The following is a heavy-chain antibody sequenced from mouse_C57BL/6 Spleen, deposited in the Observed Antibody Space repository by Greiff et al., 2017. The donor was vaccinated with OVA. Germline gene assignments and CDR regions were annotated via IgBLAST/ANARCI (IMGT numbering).Heavy chain of an antibody. J-gene: IGHJ4*01. D-gene: IGHD2-4*01. CDR3: ARSDYDGVYAMDY. V-gene: IGHV1-19*01. CDR2: INPYNGGT. Sequence: EVQLQQSGPVLVKPGASVKMSCKASGYTFTDYYMNWVKQSHGKSLEWIGVINPYNGGTSYNQKFKGKATLTVDKSSSTAYMELNSLTSEDSAVYYCARSDYDGVYAMDYWGQGTSVTVSS. CDR1: GYTFTDYY.